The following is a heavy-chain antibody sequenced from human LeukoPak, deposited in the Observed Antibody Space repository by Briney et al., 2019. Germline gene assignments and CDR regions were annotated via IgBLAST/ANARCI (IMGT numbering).Heavy chain of an antibody. Sequence: SSQTLSLTCTVSGGSISSGGYYWSWIRQHPGKGLEWIGYIYYSGSTYYNPSLKIRVTISVDTSKNQFSLKLSSVTAADTAVYYCASWAYYYGSGSPASNFDYWGQGTLVTVSS. CDR3: ASWAYYYGSGSPASNFDY. V-gene: IGHV4-31*03. J-gene: IGHJ4*02. CDR1: GGSISSGGYY. D-gene: IGHD3-10*01. CDR2: IYYSGST.